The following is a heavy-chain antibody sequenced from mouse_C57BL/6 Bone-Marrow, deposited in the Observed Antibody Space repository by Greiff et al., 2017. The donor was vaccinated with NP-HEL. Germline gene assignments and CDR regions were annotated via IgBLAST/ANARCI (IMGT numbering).Heavy chain of an antibody. D-gene: IGHD2-2*01. J-gene: IGHJ3*01. Sequence: EVKLVESGGGLVQPGGSLKLSCAASGFTFSDYGMAWVRQAPRKGPEWVAFISNLAYSIYYADTVTGRFTISRENAKNTLYLEMSSLRSEDTAMYYCARHRSYGYGGFAYWGQGTLVTVSA. CDR3: ARHRSYGYGGFAY. V-gene: IGHV5-15*01. CDR2: ISNLAYSI. CDR1: GFTFSDYG.